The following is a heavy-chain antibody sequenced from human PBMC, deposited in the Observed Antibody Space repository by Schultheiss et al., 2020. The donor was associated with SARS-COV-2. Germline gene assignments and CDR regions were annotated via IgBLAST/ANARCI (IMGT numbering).Heavy chain of an antibody. CDR1: GYSFTSYW. CDR2: IISSSSYI. CDR3: ARGDGAVAGFDY. Sequence: GGSLRLSCKGSGYSFTSYWIGWVRQMPGKGLEWVSSIISSSSYIYYADSVKGRFTISRDNAKNSLYLQMNSLRAEDTAVYYCARGDGAVAGFDYWGQGTLVTVSS. J-gene: IGHJ4*02. D-gene: IGHD6-19*01. V-gene: IGHV3-21*01.